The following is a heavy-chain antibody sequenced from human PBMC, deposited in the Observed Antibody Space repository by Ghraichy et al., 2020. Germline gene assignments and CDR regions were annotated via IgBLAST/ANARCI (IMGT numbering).Heavy chain of an antibody. CDR3: ARSIFGVVNGNLDY. D-gene: IGHD3-3*01. J-gene: IGHJ4*01. CDR1: GFTFSSYA. Sequence: GGSLRLSCAASGFTFSSYAMHWVRQAPGKGLEWVSVISYDGSNEYYADSVKGRFTISRDNSKNTLYLQMNSLRAEDTAVYYCARSIFGVVNGNLDYWGHGTLGTFSS. V-gene: IGHV3-30*04. CDR2: ISYDGSNE.